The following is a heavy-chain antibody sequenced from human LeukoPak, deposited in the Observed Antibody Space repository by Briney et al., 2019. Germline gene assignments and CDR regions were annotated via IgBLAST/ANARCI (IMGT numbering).Heavy chain of an antibody. Sequence: GGSLRLSCAASGFTFSSYAMSWVRQAPGKGLEWVSAISGSGGSTYYADSVKGRFTISRDNSKNTLYLQMNSLRAEDTAVYYCAKVTLWFGELFGAFDIWGQETMVTVSS. CDR1: GFTFSSYA. D-gene: IGHD3-10*01. J-gene: IGHJ3*02. V-gene: IGHV3-23*01. CDR3: AKVTLWFGELFGAFDI. CDR2: ISGSGGST.